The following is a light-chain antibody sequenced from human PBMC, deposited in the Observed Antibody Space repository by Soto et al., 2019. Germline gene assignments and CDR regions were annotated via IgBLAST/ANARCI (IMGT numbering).Light chain of an antibody. CDR3: QSYDRSLSVGV. V-gene: IGLV1-40*01. J-gene: IGLJ3*02. CDR1: RPNIGAGYD. Sequence: QSVLTQSPSVSVTPGQRVTISCSGSRPNIGAGYDVHGYQQLPGTAPKLLIDGNSNRPSGVPDRFSGSKSGTSASLDITGLQAEDEADYYCQSYDRSLSVGVFGGGTQLTVL. CDR2: GNS.